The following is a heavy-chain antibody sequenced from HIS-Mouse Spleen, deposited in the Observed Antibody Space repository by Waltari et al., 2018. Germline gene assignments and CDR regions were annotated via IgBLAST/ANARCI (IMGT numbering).Heavy chain of an antibody. J-gene: IGHJ4*02. CDR2: ISGSGGST. Sequence: EVQLLESGGDLVQPGGSLRLSCAASGFTFSSYAMRWVRKDPGKGLEWVSAISGSGGSTYYADSVKGRFTISRDNSKNTLYLQMNSLRAEDTAVYYCAKSRGGDCYDYWGQGTLVTVSS. D-gene: IGHD2-21*01. CDR3: AKSRGGDCYDY. CDR1: GFTFSSYA. V-gene: IGHV3-23*01.